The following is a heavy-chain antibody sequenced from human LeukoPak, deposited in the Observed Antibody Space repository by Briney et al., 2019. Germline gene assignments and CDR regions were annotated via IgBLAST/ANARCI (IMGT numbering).Heavy chain of an antibody. J-gene: IGHJ4*02. CDR3: TSSRPRYCSGGPCYLFDY. Sequence: SQTLSITCAISGDSVSSNSAAWNWIRQSPSRGLEWLGRTYYRSRWYNDYAVSVKSRITIHPDTSKNQFSLQLNSVTPEDTAVYYCTSSRPRYCSGGPCYLFDYWGQGTLVTVSS. CDR2: TYYRSRWYN. CDR1: GDSVSSNSAA. D-gene: IGHD2-15*01. V-gene: IGHV6-1*01.